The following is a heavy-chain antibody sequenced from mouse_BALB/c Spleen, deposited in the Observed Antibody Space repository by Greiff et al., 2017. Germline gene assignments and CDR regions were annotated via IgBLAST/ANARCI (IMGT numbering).Heavy chain of an antibody. D-gene: IGHD2-4*01. CDR3: TREDDYDEGGYYYAMDY. V-gene: IGHV5-6-4*01. CDR2: ISSGGSYT. CDR1: GFTFSSYT. J-gene: IGHJ4*01. Sequence: EVKVVESGGGLVKPGGSLKLSCAASGFTFSSYTMSWVRQTPEKRLEWVATISSGGSYTYYPDSVKGRFTISRDNAKNTLYLQMSSLKSEDTAMYYCTREDDYDEGGYYYAMDYWGQGTSVTVSS.